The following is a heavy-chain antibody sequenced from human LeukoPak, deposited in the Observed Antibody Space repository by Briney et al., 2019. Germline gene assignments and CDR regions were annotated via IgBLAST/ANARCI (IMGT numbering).Heavy chain of an antibody. D-gene: IGHD3-22*01. Sequence: SETLSLTCTVSGGSISSYYWSWIRQPPGKGLEWIGYIYYSGSTSYNPSLKSRVTISVDTSKNQFSLKLSSVTAADTAVYYCARDNYYDSSGYGAVRAFDIWGQGTMVTVSS. CDR3: ARDNYYDSSGYGAVRAFDI. CDR2: IYYSGST. CDR1: GGSISSYY. V-gene: IGHV4-59*01. J-gene: IGHJ3*02.